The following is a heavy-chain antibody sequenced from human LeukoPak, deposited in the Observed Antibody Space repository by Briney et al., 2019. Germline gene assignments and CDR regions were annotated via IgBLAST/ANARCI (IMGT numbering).Heavy chain of an antibody. V-gene: IGHV5-51*01. CDR2: IYPGDSDT. D-gene: IGHD2-15*01. CDR1: GYIFTSYW. Sequence: GGSLQISGQGSGYIFTSYWIGGGRRLPGKGLEGMGIIYPGDSDTRYSPSFQGQVTISADKSISTAYLQWSSLKASDTAMYYCARFSDIVVVVAALGAFDIWGQGTMVTVSS. CDR3: ARFSDIVVVVAALGAFDI. J-gene: IGHJ3*02.